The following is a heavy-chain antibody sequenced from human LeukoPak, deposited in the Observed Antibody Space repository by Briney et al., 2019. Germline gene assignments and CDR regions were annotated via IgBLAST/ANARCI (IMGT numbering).Heavy chain of an antibody. CDR3: TRVGGYYDILTGPFDS. J-gene: IGHJ4*02. D-gene: IGHD3-9*01. V-gene: IGHV3-30*04. Sequence: GGSLRLSCAASRFTFSSYAMHWVRQAPGKGLEWVAVISFDGSNKYYGDSVKGRFTISRDNSKNTLYLQMNSLRAEDTAVHYCTRVGGYYDILTGPFDSWGQGTLVTVSS. CDR2: ISFDGSNK. CDR1: RFTFSSYA.